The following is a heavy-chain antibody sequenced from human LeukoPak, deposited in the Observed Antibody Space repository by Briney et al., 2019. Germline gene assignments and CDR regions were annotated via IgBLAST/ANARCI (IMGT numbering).Heavy chain of an antibody. J-gene: IGHJ4*02. CDR1: GGSISNHY. Sequence: SETLSLTCTVSGGSISNHYWSWIRQPPGKGLEWIGNIYYSGRTNYIPSLRSRVTISVDTSKKQFSLKLNSVTAADTAVYYCARHSGAYDYWLGYWGQGTLVTVSS. CDR3: ARHSGAYDYWLGY. CDR2: IYYSGRT. V-gene: IGHV4-59*08. D-gene: IGHD5-12*01.